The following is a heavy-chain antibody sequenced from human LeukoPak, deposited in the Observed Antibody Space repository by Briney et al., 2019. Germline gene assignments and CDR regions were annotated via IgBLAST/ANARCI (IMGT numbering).Heavy chain of an antibody. CDR3: ARDPCIAAAGYDY. J-gene: IGHJ4*02. Sequence: GRSLRLSCAASGFTFSSYGMHWVRQAPGKGLEWVAVIWNDGSKSNYPDSVKGRFTISRDNAKNSLYLQMNSLRAEDTAVYYCARDPCIAAAGYDYWGQGTLVTVSS. CDR2: IWNDGSKS. V-gene: IGHV3-33*01. CDR1: GFTFSSYG. D-gene: IGHD6-13*01.